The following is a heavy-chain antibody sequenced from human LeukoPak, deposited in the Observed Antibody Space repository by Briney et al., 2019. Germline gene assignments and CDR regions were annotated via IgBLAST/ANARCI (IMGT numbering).Heavy chain of an antibody. D-gene: IGHD3-10*01. J-gene: IGHJ4*02. CDR2: TYYRSKWYN. Sequence: SQTLSLTCAISGDSVSSNSAAWNWIRQSPSRGLEWLGRTYYRSKWYNDYAVSVKSRITINPDTSKNQFSLQLNSVTPEDTAVYYCARDRRGILWFGESLYFDYWGQGTLVTVSS. V-gene: IGHV6-1*01. CDR1: GDSVSSNSAA. CDR3: ARDRRGILWFGESLYFDY.